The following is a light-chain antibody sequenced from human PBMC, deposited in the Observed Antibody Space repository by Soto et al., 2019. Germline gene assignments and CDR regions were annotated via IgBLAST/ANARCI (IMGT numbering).Light chain of an antibody. Sequence: QPVLTQSPSASASLGASVKLTCTLTTGHTSYAIAWHQQQPGKGPRYLMKVNSDGRHTNGDGIPDRFSGSSSGAERYLTISSLQSEDEAHYYCQTWGTGGIVAFGGGTKLTVL. CDR1: TGHTSYA. V-gene: IGLV4-69*01. CDR3: QTWGTGGIVA. CDR2: VNSDGRH. J-gene: IGLJ2*01.